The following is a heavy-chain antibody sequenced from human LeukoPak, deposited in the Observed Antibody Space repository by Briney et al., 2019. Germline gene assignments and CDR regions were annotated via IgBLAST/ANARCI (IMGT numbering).Heavy chain of an antibody. CDR3: ARDYSSGYYFVGVDY. D-gene: IGHD3-22*01. CDR1: GFIFSNYN. Sequence: GGSLRLSCVASGFIFSNYNMNWVRQAPGKGLEWVSSISSSSSYIYYADSVKGRFTISRDNAKNSLYLQMNSLRAEDTAVYYCARDYSSGYYFVGVDYWGQGTLVTVSS. V-gene: IGHV3-21*01. CDR2: ISSSSSYI. J-gene: IGHJ4*02.